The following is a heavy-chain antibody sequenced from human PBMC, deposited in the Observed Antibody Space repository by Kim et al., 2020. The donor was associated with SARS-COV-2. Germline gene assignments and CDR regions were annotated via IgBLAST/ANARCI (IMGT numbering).Heavy chain of an antibody. Sequence: GGSLRLSCAASGFTFDDYAMHWVRQAPGKGLEWVSLISGDGGSTYYADSVKGRFTISRDNSKNSLYLQMNSLRTEDTALYYCAKDILDWSGYPYYYYGMDVCGQGTTVTVSS. CDR2: ISGDGGST. J-gene: IGHJ6*02. D-gene: IGHD3-3*01. CDR3: AKDILDWSGYPYYYYGMDV. CDR1: GFTFDDYA. V-gene: IGHV3-43*02.